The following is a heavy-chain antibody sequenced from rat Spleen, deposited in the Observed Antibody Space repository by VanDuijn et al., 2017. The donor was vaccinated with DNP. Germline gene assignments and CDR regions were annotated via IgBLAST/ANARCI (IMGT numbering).Heavy chain of an antibody. Sequence: EVQLVESGGDLVQPGRSLKLSCAASGFTFSSYWMYWIRQAPGKGLEWVASINTDGGSTYYPDSVKGRFTISRDNAENTVYLQMNSLRSEDTATYYCAKDPRDNMDAWGQGTSVTVSS. V-gene: IGHV5-58*01. CDR1: GFTFSSYW. CDR3: AKDPRDNMDA. D-gene: IGHD1-4*01. J-gene: IGHJ4*01. CDR2: INTDGGST.